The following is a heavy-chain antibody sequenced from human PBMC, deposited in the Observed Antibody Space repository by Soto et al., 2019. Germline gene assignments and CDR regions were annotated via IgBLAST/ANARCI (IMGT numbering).Heavy chain of an antibody. D-gene: IGHD2-21*02. Sequence: PSETLSLTCAVSGGSISSGGYSWSWIRQPPGEGLEWIGYIYHSGSTYYNPSLKSRVTISVDTSKNQFSLKLSSVTAADTAVYYCAICGGNSVYFDYWGQGTLVTVSS. V-gene: IGHV4-30-2*05. CDR1: GGSISSGGYS. CDR3: AICGGNSVYFDY. CDR2: IYHSGST. J-gene: IGHJ4*02.